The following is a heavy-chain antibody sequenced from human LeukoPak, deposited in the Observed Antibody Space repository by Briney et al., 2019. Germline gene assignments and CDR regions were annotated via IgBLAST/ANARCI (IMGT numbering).Heavy chain of an antibody. V-gene: IGHV3-66*01. CDR3: AREISRFGI. CDR1: RFTVSTNNY. J-gene: IGHJ4*02. Sequence: PGGSLRLSCAASRFTVSTNNYMYWVRQAPGKGLEWVSSIYTGGTTYYADSVKGRFTISRDDPKNTLYLQMNSLRADDAAVYYCAREISRFGIWGQGTRVTVSS. D-gene: IGHD3-16*01. CDR2: IYTGGTT.